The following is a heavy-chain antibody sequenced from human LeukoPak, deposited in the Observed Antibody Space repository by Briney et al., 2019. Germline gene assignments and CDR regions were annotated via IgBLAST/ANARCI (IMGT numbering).Heavy chain of an antibody. D-gene: IGHD3-3*01. CDR3: AKDHYWSIDY. CDR1: GFDFSSNC. V-gene: IGHV3-74*01. CDR2: IKGDGIST. J-gene: IGHJ4*02. Sequence: GGSLRLSCAAYGFDFSSNCMHWVRHAPGQGLVWVSRIKGDGISTNYADSVKGRFTISRDIAKNTLYLQMNSLRAEDTGVYYCAKDHYWSIDYWGRGTLVTVSS.